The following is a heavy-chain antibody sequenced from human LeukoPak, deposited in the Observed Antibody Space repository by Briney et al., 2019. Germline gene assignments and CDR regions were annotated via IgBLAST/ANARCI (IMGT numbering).Heavy chain of an antibody. CDR1: GYTFSGSGWY. D-gene: IGHD1-26*01. J-gene: IGHJ4*02. V-gene: IGHV1-2*02. Sequence: GDSVKVSCKASGYTFSGSGWYLYWLRQAPGQGLECLGWIYPNNGATSYAQKFQGRVAMTRDTSVSTAYMELSRLRPGDTAVYYCARDSSSGGYSGDCWGQGTLVTVSS. CDR3: ARDSSSGGYSGDC. CDR2: IYPNNGAT.